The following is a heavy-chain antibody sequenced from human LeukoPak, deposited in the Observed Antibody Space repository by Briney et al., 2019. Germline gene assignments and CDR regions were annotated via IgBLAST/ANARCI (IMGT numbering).Heavy chain of an antibody. Sequence: GESLKISCKGSGYSFTSYWIGWVRQMPGKGLEWMGIIYPGDSDTRYSPSFQGQVTISADKSIGTAYLQWSSLKASNTAMYYCARRGIAAAGIGLNYFDYWGQGTLVTVSS. CDR3: ARRGIAAAGIGLNYFDY. CDR2: IYPGDSDT. V-gene: IGHV5-51*01. CDR1: GYSFTSYW. D-gene: IGHD6-13*01. J-gene: IGHJ4*02.